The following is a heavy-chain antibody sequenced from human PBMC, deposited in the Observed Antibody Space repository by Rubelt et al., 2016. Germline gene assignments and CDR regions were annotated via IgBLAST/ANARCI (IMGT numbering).Heavy chain of an antibody. J-gene: IGHJ6*02. CDR3: ARGLMAAPTGYGMDV. Sequence: GQLVESGGGLVQPGGSLRLSCAASGFTFSSNSMNWLRQAPGKGLEWVSYSTRDSTSIYYADSVKGRFTISRDNAKNSLYLQMNSLRAEDTAVYYCARGLMAAPTGYGMDVWGQGTTVTVSS. CDR1: GFTFSSNS. D-gene: IGHD2-15*01. V-gene: IGHV3-48*04. CDR2: STRDSTSI.